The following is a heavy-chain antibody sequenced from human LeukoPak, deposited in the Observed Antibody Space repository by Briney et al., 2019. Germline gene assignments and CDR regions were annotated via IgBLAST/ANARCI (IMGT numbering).Heavy chain of an antibody. Sequence: SETLSLTCAVYGGSFSGYYWSWIRQPAGKGLEWIGRIYTSGSTNYNPSLKSRVTMSVDTSKNQFSLKLSSVTAADTAVYYCARAPNNLLGPPQWLVHWYFDLWGRGTLVTVSS. CDR1: GGSFSGYY. CDR2: IYTSGST. J-gene: IGHJ2*01. D-gene: IGHD6-19*01. V-gene: IGHV4-59*10. CDR3: ARAPNNLLGPPQWLVHWYFDL.